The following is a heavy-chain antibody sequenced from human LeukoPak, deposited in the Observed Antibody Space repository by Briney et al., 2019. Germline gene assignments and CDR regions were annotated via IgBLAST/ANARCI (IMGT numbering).Heavy chain of an antibody. Sequence: SETLSLTCTVSGGSISSGGYYWSWIRQHPGKGLEWIGYIYYSGSTYYNPSLKSRVTMSVDTSKNQFSLKLSSVTAADTAVYYCARGPHYDFWSGSYYYYYMDVWGKGTTVTVSS. CDR1: GGSISSGGYY. D-gene: IGHD3-3*01. V-gene: IGHV4-31*03. CDR3: ARGPHYDFWSGSYYYYYMDV. J-gene: IGHJ6*03. CDR2: IYYSGST.